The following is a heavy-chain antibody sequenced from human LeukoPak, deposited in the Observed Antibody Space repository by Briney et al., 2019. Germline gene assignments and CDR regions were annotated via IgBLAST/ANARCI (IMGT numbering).Heavy chain of an antibody. V-gene: IGHV3-11*01. D-gene: IGHD1-1*01. CDR3: ARVGLSGTTFIDY. CDR1: GFTFSDYY. Sequence: GGSLRLSCVASGFTFSDYYMTWIRQAPGKGLDWISYITNGGSTIYYADSVRGRFTISRDNTKNSLYLQMDSLRVEDTAVYYCARVGLSGTTFIDYWGQGTLVTVSS. J-gene: IGHJ4*02. CDR2: ITNGGSTI.